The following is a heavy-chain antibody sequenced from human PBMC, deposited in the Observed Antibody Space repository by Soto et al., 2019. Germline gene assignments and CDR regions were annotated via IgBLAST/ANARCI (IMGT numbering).Heavy chain of an antibody. CDR3: AKVGGTTSSNWFEP. V-gene: IGHV1-69*08. Sequence: QVQLVQSGAEVKKPGSSVKLSCKASGGPFSSYHIIWVRQAPGQGLEWVGRIIPILGRANNAQHFQGRVTITADTAKNTAYMELSSLTSEDKAVYYYAKVGGTTSSNWFEPWGHGTLVTVSS. D-gene: IGHD2-2*01. CDR1: GGPFSSYH. CDR2: IIPILGRA. J-gene: IGHJ5*02.